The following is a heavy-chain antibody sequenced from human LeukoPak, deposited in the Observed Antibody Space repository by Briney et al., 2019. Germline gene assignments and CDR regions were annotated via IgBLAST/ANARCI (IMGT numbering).Heavy chain of an antibody. CDR2: ISSSGSTI. CDR3: AREGCSGGSCYVHAGVDY. J-gene: IGHJ4*02. Sequence: QPGGSLRLSCAASGFTFSSYEMNWVRQAPGKGLEWVSYISSSGSTIYYADSVKGRFTISRDNAKNSLYLQMNRLRAEDTSVYYCAREGCSGGSCYVHAGVDYWGQGTLVTVSS. V-gene: IGHV3-48*03. CDR1: GFTFSSYE. D-gene: IGHD2-15*01.